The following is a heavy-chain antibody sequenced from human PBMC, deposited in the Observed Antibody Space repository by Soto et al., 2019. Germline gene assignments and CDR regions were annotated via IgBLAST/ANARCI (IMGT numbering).Heavy chain of an antibody. J-gene: IGHJ6*03. CDR2: IYYSGST. CDR1: GGSISSYY. Sequence: SETLSLTCTVSGGSISSYYWSWIRQPPGKGLEWIGYIYYSGSTNYNPSLKSRVTISVDTSKNQFSLKLSSVTAADTAVYYCARGGTPPKAVFGELLPTYYYYYYYMDVWGKGTTVTVSS. D-gene: IGHD3-10*01. V-gene: IGHV4-59*01. CDR3: ARGGTPPKAVFGELLPTYYYYYYYMDV.